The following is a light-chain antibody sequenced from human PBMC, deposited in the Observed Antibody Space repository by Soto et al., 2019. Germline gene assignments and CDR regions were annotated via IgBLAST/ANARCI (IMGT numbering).Light chain of an antibody. V-gene: IGKV3-20*01. CDR3: QQYGNSIPMT. CDR1: QSVSTSH. Sequence: VLTQAPGTLCLSLGERATLSCRASQSVSTSHFTWYQQTPGQPPRLHIYGAFSRATGSPDRFSRSGSGTDVTLTISRLEPEDLALYDCQQYGNSIPMTFGQGTRLEIK. CDR2: GAF. J-gene: IGKJ5*01.